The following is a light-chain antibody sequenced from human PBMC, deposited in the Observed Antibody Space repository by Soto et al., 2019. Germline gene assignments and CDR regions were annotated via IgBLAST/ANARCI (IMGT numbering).Light chain of an antibody. CDR2: SNN. CDR1: SSNIGSNT. V-gene: IGLV1-44*01. CDR3: AAWDDSLNGVV. J-gene: IGLJ2*01. Sequence: QSVLTQPPSASRTPGQRVTISCSGSSSNIGSNTVNWYQQLPGTAPKLLIYSNNQRPSGVPDRFSVSKSGTSASLAISGLQSEDEADSYCAAWDDSLNGVVFGGGTKVTVL.